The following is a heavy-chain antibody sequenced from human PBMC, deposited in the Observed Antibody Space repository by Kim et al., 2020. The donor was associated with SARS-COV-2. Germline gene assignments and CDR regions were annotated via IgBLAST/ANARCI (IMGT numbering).Heavy chain of an antibody. J-gene: IGHJ6*02. V-gene: IGHV3-23*01. CDR2: ISGTGSFI. Sequence: GGSLRLSCEASGFTFSSYVIHWVRQPPGMGLEWVSGISGTGSFIYQADSVKGRFTISRDNSKNTLYLQMNSLRAEDTAVYFCARSNVIRGRAMDVWGQGTTVTISS. CDR3: ARSNVIRGRAMDV. D-gene: IGHD2-8*01. CDR1: GFTFSSYV.